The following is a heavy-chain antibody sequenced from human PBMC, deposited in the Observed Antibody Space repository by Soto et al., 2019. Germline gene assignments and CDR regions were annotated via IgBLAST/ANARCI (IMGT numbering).Heavy chain of an antibody. CDR1: GGSISSGGYY. D-gene: IGHD3-10*02. J-gene: IGHJ2*01. CDR2: IYYRGSS. V-gene: IGHV4-31*03. Sequence: QVQLQESGPGLVKPSQTLSLTCTVSGGSISSGGYYWSWIRQHPGKGLEWIGYIYYRGSSYYNPALERRATLSVDTSKHQFSRNLSPVTAADTAVYYCARNYVAILGSGPTYGYFDLWGRGTLVTVS. CDR3: ARNYVAILGSGPTYGYFDL.